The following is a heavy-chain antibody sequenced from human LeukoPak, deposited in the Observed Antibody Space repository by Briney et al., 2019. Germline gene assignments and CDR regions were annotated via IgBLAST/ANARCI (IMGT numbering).Heavy chain of an antibody. CDR3: ERGGYSGSYPPDY. Sequence: ASVKVSCNASGYTFTSCDFNWVRQATGQGLGWMGWMNPNSGNTGYAQKFQSRVTITRNTSISTAYMELSSLRSEDTAVYYCERGGYSGSYPPDYWGQGTLVTVSS. V-gene: IGHV1-8*03. J-gene: IGHJ4*02. D-gene: IGHD1-26*01. CDR2: MNPNSGNT. CDR1: GYTFTSCD.